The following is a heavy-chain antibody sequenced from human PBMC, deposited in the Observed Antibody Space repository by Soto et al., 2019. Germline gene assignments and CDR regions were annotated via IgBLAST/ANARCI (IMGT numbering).Heavy chain of an antibody. CDR3: ARNFDIRFLEWLPPYNWFDP. CDR2: FDPEDGET. J-gene: IGHJ5*02. CDR1: GYTLTELS. Sequence: GASVKVSCKVSGYTLTELSMHWVRQAPGKGLEWMGGFDPEDGETIYAQKFQGRVTMTTDTSTSTAYMELRSLRSDDTAVYYCARNFDIRFLEWLPPYNWFDPWGQGTLVTVSS. D-gene: IGHD3-3*01. V-gene: IGHV1-24*01.